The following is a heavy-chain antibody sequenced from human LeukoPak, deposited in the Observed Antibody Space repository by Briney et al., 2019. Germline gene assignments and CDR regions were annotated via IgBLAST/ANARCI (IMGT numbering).Heavy chain of an antibody. CDR3: ARGRPGYCSSTSCYRYNWFDP. V-gene: IGHV3-21*01. CDR2: ISSSSSYI. D-gene: IGHD2-2*01. J-gene: IGHJ5*02. Sequence: PARPLRLYCAASGFTFSSYIMNWVRQAPGKGLEWVSSISSSSSYIYYADSVKGRFTISRDNAKNSLYLQMNSLRAEDTAVYYCARGRPGYCSSTSCYRYNWFDPWGQGTLVTVSS. CDR1: GFTFSSYI.